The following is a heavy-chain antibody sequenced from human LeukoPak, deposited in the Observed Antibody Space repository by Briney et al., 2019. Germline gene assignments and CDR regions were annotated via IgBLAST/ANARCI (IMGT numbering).Heavy chain of an antibody. CDR2: INHSGST. J-gene: IGHJ4*02. CDR3: ARRRGSYYYGSGIDY. D-gene: IGHD3-10*01. CDR1: GGSFSGYY. V-gene: IGHV4-34*01. Sequence: SETLSLTYAVYGGSFSGYYWSWIRQPPGKGLEWIGEINHSGSTNYNPSLKSRVTISVDTSKNQFSLKLSSVTAADTAVYYCARRRGSYYYGSGIDYWGQGTLVTVSS.